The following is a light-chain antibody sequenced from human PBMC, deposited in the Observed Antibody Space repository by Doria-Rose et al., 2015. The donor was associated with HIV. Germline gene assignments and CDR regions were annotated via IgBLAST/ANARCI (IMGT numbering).Light chain of an antibody. Sequence: MTQSPSSLSASVGDRVTITCRASQNINRFLNWYQQKPGKVPKVLIYAASSLQSGVPSRFSGSGSGTDFTLTIGSLQPEDFATYYCQQSFSTPRTFGQGTKVEIK. CDR2: AAS. V-gene: IGKV1-39*01. CDR1: QNINRF. J-gene: IGKJ1*01. CDR3: QQSFSTPRT.